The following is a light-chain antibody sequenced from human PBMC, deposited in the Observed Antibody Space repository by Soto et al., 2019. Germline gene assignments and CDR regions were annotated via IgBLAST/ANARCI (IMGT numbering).Light chain of an antibody. J-gene: IGKJ4*01. CDR3: QQYGTSVLVT. V-gene: IGKV3-20*01. CDR1: QRVANNY. Sequence: EIVLTQSPGTLSLSAGDRATLSCRASQRVANNYVGWYQQKPGQAPRLLIYDASRRASGIPDRFSGSGSGTDFTLTISRLEPEDFAVYYCQQYGTSVLVTFGGGTKVELK. CDR2: DAS.